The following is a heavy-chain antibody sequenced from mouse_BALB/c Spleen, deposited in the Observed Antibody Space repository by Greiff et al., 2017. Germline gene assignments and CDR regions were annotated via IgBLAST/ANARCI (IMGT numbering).Heavy chain of an antibody. Sequence: EVQLQQSGAELVRSGASVKLSCTASGFNIKDYYMHWVKQRPEQGLEWIGWIDPENGDTEYAPKFQGKATMTADTSSNTAYLQLSSLTSEDTAVYYCNYYGSRYYFDYWGQGTTLTVSS. CDR3: NYYGSRYYFDY. D-gene: IGHD1-1*01. CDR1: GFNIKDYY. V-gene: IGHV14-4*02. J-gene: IGHJ2*01. CDR2: IDPENGDT.